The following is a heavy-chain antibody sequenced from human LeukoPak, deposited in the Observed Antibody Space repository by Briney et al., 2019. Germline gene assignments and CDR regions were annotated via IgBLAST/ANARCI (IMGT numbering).Heavy chain of an antibody. CDR2: INHSGST. J-gene: IGHJ4*02. CDR3: ARHMRYGDYDHFDY. CDR1: GGSFSGYY. D-gene: IGHD4-17*01. Sequence: KPSETLSLTCAVYGGSFSGYYWSWIRQPPGKGLEWIGEINHSGSTNYNPSLKSRVTISVDKSKNQFSLNLSSVTAADTALYYCARHMRYGDYDHFDYWGQGTLVTVSS. V-gene: IGHV4-34*01.